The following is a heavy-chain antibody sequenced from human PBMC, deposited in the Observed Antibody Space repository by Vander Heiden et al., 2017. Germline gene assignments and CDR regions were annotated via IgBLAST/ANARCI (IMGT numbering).Heavy chain of an antibody. CDR3: AADGYPSNAFDI. Sequence: VPLSVSAGGMIPPGGSLSPSCAAPGFTFRSCAMSWVRQAPGKGLEWVSAISGSGGSTYYADSVKGRFTISRDNSKNTLYLQMNSLRAEDTAVYYCAADGYPSNAFDIWGQGTMVTVSS. D-gene: IGHD5-12*01. CDR2: ISGSGGST. V-gene: IGHV3-23*01. CDR1: GFTFRSCA. J-gene: IGHJ3*02.